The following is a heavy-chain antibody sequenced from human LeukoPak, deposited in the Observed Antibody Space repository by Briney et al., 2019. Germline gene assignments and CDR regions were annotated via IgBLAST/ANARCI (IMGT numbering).Heavy chain of an antibody. V-gene: IGHV4-30-4*01. CDR2: IYYSGIS. CDR1: GCSISSDDYY. Sequence: SQTLSLTCTVSGCSISSDDYYWSRIRQPPGKGLDWFSYIYYSGISYSNPSLKRRITITVDTSKNQFSLKLSSVTAADTAVYYWARAPGLMDYDYVWGSYRYYWFDPWSQGTLVTVPS. CDR3: ARAPGLMDYDYVWGSYRYYWFDP. J-gene: IGHJ5*02. D-gene: IGHD3-16*02.